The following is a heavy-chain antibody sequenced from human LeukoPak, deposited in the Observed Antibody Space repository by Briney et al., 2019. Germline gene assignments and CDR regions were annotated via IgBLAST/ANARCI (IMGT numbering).Heavy chain of an antibody. Sequence: ASVKVSCKASGYMFATHGLSWVRQAPGQGLEWMGWINPDSGGTNYAQKFQDRVTMTRDTSTTTVYLDLSRLTSDDTAVYYCARLGSRFGEYTHWGQGTLVTVSS. CDR3: ARLGSRFGEYTH. CDR2: INPDSGGT. J-gene: IGHJ4*02. D-gene: IGHD3-10*01. CDR1: GYMFATHG. V-gene: IGHV1-2*02.